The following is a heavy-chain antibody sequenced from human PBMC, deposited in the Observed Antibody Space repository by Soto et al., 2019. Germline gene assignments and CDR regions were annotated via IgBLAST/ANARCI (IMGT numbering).Heavy chain of an antibody. CDR2: VGGTGSDT. Sequence: EVQLLESGGGLVQPGGSLEISCGASGFNFGNYAMNWVRPAPGKGPDWVSSVGGTGSDTDYADSVRGRFTISRDNSKNTLYLNRNSLRDEDTAIYFCANDFIPRTSIYDPFDIWGQGTTVTVSS. CDR3: ANDFIPRTSIYDPFDI. V-gene: IGHV3-23*01. D-gene: IGHD2-21*01. CDR1: GFNFGNYA. J-gene: IGHJ3*02.